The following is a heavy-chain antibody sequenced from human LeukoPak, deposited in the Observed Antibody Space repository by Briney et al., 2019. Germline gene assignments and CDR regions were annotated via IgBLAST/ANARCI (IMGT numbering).Heavy chain of an antibody. J-gene: IGHJ4*02. V-gene: IGHV3-23*01. D-gene: IGHD6-19*01. CDR3: VRRGDASSGWGDHDF. Sequence: GGSLRLSCAASGFTFNRNAISWVRQAPGKGLEWVPTIGGSGDKTFYADSVKGRFTISRDNSKNMVHLQMNSLTGEDTALYYCVRRGDASSGWGDHDFWGQGALVTVSS. CDR1: GFTFNRNA. CDR2: IGGSGDKT.